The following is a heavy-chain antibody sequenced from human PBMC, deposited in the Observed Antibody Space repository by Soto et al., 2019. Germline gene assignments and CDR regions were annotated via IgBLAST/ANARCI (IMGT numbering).Heavy chain of an antibody. J-gene: IGHJ6*02. Sequence: QVQLQESGPGLVKPSETLSLTCTVSGGSVSSGSYYWSWIRQPPGKGLEWIGYIYYSGSTNYNPSLKSRVTISVDTSKNQFSLKLSSVTAADTAVYYCARPLYSYGPMDVWGQRTTVTVSS. V-gene: IGHV4-61*01. CDR2: IYYSGST. CDR1: GGSVSSGSYY. D-gene: IGHD5-18*01. CDR3: ARPLYSYGPMDV.